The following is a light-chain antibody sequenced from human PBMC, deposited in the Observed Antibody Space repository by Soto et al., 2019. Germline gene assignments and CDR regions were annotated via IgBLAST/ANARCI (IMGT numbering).Light chain of an antibody. Sequence: QSALTQPPSASGSPGQSVTISCTGTSSDVGGYKYVSWYQQHPGKAPKLMIFEVNKRPSGVPDRFSGSKSGNTASLTVSGXXXXXXXXYXCSSYAGINNLGVFGTGTKLTVL. CDR3: SSYAGINNLGV. V-gene: IGLV2-8*01. CDR1: SSDVGGYKY. CDR2: EVN. J-gene: IGLJ1*01.